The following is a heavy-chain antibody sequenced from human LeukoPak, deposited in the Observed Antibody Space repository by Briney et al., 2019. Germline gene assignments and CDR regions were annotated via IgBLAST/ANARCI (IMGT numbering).Heavy chain of an antibody. CDR1: GFTVSSNY. J-gene: IGHJ6*02. Sequence: GGSLRLSCAASGFTVSSNYMSWVRQAPGKGLEWVSVIYSGGSTYYADSVKGRFTISRDNSKNTLYLQMNSLRAEDTAVYYCASEFKIAAAAYYYGMDVWGQGTTVTVSS. D-gene: IGHD6-13*01. CDR2: IYSGGST. V-gene: IGHV3-66*01. CDR3: ASEFKIAAAAYYYGMDV.